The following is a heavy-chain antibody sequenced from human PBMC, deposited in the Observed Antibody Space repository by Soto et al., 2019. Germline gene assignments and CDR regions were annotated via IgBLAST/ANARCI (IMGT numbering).Heavy chain of an antibody. CDR2: LTTDGTYR. V-gene: IGHV3-11*01. J-gene: IGHJ3*01. Sequence: QLVESGGGLVKAGGSLRLSCVASGFTFSAHYMNWIRQAPGKGLEWLAHLTTDGTYRYYAESVRGRFTISRDNTKDLLYLQINDLRGEDSGVYYCAKERHDRNSRSDAFDVWGQGTTVTVSS. CDR1: GFTFSAHY. D-gene: IGHD1-1*01. CDR3: AKERHDRNSRSDAFDV.